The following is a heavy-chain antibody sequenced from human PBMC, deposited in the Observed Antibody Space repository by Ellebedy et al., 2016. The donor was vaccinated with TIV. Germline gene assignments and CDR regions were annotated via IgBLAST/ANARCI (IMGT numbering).Heavy chain of an antibody. V-gene: IGHV3-23*01. Sequence: GGSLRLSXAASGFTFSSYAMSWVRQAPGKGLEWVSAISGSGGSTYYADSVKGRFTISRDNSKNTLYLQMNSLRAEDTAVYYCAKDKVEYQFVRDLDYWGQGTLLTVSS. CDR2: ISGSGGST. CDR3: AKDKVEYQFVRDLDY. J-gene: IGHJ4*02. CDR1: GFTFSSYA. D-gene: IGHD2/OR15-2a*01.